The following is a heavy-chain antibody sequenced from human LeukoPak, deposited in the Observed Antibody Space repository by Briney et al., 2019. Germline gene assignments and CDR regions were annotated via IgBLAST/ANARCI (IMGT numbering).Heavy chain of an antibody. CDR3: ARTSSQVRDGYGE. CDR2: INPSGGST. Sequence: ASVKVSCKAPGYTFTSYYMHWVRQAPGQGLEWMGIINPSGGSTSYAQKFQGRVTMTRDMSTSTVYMELSSLRSEDTAVYYCARTSSQVRDGYGEWGQGTLVTVSS. V-gene: IGHV1-46*01. D-gene: IGHD5-24*01. CDR1: GYTFTSYY. J-gene: IGHJ4*02.